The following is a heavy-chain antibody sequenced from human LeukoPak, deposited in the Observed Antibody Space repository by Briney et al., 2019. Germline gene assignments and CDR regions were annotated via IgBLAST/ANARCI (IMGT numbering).Heavy chain of an antibody. CDR2: IHYTGST. CDR3: ARGGYYGSGNDFRFDP. CDR1: GGSIDSGGYH. D-gene: IGHD3-10*01. V-gene: IGHV4-61*08. Sequence: PSETLSLTCSVSGGSIDSGGYHWHWIRQSPGKGLECIGYIHYTGSTNYNPSLKSRVTISVETSKNQFSLKLKSVTAADTAVYYCARGGYYGSGNDFRFDPWGQGTLVTVSS. J-gene: IGHJ5*02.